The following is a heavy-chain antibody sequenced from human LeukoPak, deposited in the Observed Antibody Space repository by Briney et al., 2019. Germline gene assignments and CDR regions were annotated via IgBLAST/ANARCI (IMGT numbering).Heavy chain of an antibody. D-gene: IGHD3-22*01. V-gene: IGHV1-2*02. CDR3: VSEEYYYDSRVPHPRGY. CDR1: GYSFTDYY. Sequence: ASVKVSCKASGYSFTDYYIHWVRQAPGQGLEWMGWINPNSDTTKNARKFQGRVTITSDTSTTTAYMELRSLRPNDTAVYHCVSEEYYYDSRVPHPRGYWGQGTLVAVSS. CDR2: INPNSDTT. J-gene: IGHJ4*02.